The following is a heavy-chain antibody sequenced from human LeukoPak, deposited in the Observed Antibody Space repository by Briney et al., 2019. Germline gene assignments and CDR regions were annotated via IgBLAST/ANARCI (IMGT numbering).Heavy chain of an antibody. J-gene: IGHJ4*02. CDR1: GGTFSSYA. Sequence: SVKVSCKAYGGTFSSYAISWVRQAPGQGLEWMGGIIPIFGTANYAQKFQGRVTITTDESTSTAYMELSSLRSEDTAVYYCARAGYSSGWYGGTAGQWGQGTLVTVSS. D-gene: IGHD6-19*01. CDR2: IIPIFGTA. V-gene: IGHV1-69*05. CDR3: ARAGYSSGWYGGTAGQ.